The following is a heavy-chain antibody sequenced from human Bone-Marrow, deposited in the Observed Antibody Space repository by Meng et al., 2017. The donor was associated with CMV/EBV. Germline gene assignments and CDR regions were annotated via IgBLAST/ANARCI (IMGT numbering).Heavy chain of an antibody. J-gene: IGHJ5*02. CDR2: VNHSGST. V-gene: IGHV4-34*01. CDR3: AGYCSSTSCYGFDP. Sequence: SETLSLTCAVYGGSFSGYYWSWIRQPPGKGLEWIGEVNHSGSTNYNPSIKSRVTISVDKSKNQFSLKLSSVTAADPAVYYCAGYCSSTSCYGFDPWGQGTLVTVSS. D-gene: IGHD2-2*01. CDR1: GGSFSGYY.